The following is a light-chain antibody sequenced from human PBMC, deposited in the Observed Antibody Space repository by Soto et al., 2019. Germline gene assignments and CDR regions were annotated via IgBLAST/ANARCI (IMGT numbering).Light chain of an antibody. CDR1: QSVSSY. J-gene: IGKJ4*01. CDR3: QQRSNWRRT. CDR2: DAS. V-gene: IGKV3-11*01. Sequence: EIVLTQSPATLSLSPGERATLSCRASQSVSSYLAWFQQKPGQAPRLLIYDASNRATGIPARFSGSGSGTDFTLTISSLEPEDFAVYYCQQRSNWRRTFGRGTKVEIK.